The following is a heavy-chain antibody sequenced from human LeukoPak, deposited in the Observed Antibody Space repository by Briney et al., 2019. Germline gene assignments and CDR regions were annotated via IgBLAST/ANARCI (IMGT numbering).Heavy chain of an antibody. Sequence: SETLSLTCTVSGGSISSGGYYLSWIRQHPGKGLEWIGYIYYSGSTYYNPSLKSRVTISVDTSKNQFSLKLSSVTAADTAVYYCARGVAAAGNPHPDYWGQGTLVTVSS. D-gene: IGHD6-13*01. CDR1: GGSISSGGYY. CDR2: IYYSGST. CDR3: ARGVAAAGNPHPDY. V-gene: IGHV4-31*03. J-gene: IGHJ4*02.